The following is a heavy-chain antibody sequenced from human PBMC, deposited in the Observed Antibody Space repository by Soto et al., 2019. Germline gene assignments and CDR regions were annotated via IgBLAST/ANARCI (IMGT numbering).Heavy chain of an antibody. CDR3: AAAPYGSGWYSDY. Sequence: ASVKVSCKASGFTFTTSAMQWVRQARGQRLEWIGWIVVGSGNTNYAQKFQERVTITRDMSTSTAYMELSSLRSEDTAVYYCAAAPYGSGWYSDYWGQGTLVTVSS. CDR1: GFTFTTSA. CDR2: IVVGSGNT. J-gene: IGHJ4*02. V-gene: IGHV1-58*02. D-gene: IGHD6-19*01.